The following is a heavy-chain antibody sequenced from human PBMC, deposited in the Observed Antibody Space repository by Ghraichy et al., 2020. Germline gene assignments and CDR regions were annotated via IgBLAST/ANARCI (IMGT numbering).Heavy chain of an antibody. CDR1: GFTFDSYG. CDR3: AKERRVIPSGAIDY. Sequence: GESLNISCAGSGFTFDSYGMNWVRQAPGKGLEWVSGITGSGGSTYHADSVKGRFTISRDNSNKTVVLQMNNLRPDDTAVYYCAKERRVIPSGAIDYWGQGTLVIVSS. V-gene: IGHV3-23*01. CDR2: ITGSGGST. D-gene: IGHD2-2*01. J-gene: IGHJ4*02.